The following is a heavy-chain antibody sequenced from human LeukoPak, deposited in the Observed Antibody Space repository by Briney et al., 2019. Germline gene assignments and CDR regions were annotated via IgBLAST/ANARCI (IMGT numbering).Heavy chain of an antibody. CDR2: ITTSGSTI. CDR1: GFSFSDSY. Sequence: GGSLRLSCAASGFSFSDSYMSWIRQAPGKGLEWVSYITTSGSTIYYADSVKGRFTISRDNAKTSLYLQMNSLRAEDTAVYYCARAQPLYSNSNWFDPWGQGTLVNVSS. D-gene: IGHD6-6*01. CDR3: ARAQPLYSNSNWFDP. V-gene: IGHV3-11*01. J-gene: IGHJ5*02.